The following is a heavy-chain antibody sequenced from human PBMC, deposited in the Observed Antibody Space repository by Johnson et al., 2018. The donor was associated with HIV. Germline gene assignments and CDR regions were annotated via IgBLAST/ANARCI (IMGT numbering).Heavy chain of an antibody. CDR1: GLSFSRSW. Sequence: VQLVESGGGLVQPGGSLRLSCAASGLSFSRSWMHWVRQAPGKGLVWVSRTNNDGSTTTYADSVKGRFTVSRDNSKNTLYLQMNSLRDEDTAVYYCARRTVTALFDIWGQGTLVTVSS. J-gene: IGHJ3*02. CDR2: TNNDGSTT. V-gene: IGHV3-74*01. D-gene: IGHD4-17*01. CDR3: ARRTVTALFDI.